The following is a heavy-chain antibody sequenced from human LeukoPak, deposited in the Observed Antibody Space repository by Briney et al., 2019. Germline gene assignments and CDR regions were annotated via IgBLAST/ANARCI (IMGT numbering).Heavy chain of an antibody. CDR1: GFTFSNYW. Sequence: GGSLRLSCAASGFTFSNYWMSWVRQAPGKGLEWVASIDQYGRAKYYVDSVRDRFTFSRDNTKNSLHLQMNSLRAEDTAVYYCARADSYGSILDYWGQGTRVIDSS. CDR2: IDQYGRAK. CDR3: ARADSYGSILDY. V-gene: IGHV3-7*04. D-gene: IGHD5-18*01. J-gene: IGHJ4*02.